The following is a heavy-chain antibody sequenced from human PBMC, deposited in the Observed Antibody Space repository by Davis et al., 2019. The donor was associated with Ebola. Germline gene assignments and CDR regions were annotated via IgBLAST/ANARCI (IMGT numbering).Heavy chain of an antibody. J-gene: IGHJ4*02. CDR2: IYPGDSDT. CDR3: ARRQFSTEDFDY. V-gene: IGHV5-51*01. CDR1: GYSFTTYW. D-gene: IGHD3/OR15-3a*01. Sequence: GESLKISCKGSGYSFTTYWIGWVRQMPGKGLEWMGIIYPGDSDTRYNPSFRGQVTISADMSINTAYLQWSSLKASDTAMYYCARRQFSTEDFDYWGQGTLVSVSP.